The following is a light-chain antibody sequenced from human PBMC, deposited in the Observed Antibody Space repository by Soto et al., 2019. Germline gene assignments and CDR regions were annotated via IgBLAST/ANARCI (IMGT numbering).Light chain of an antibody. CDR3: QQYNSYSWT. CDR1: QSISSW. Sequence: DIQMTQSTSTLSASVGDRVTITCRASQSISSWLAWYQQKPGKAPKLLIYDASSLESGVPSRFSGSGSGTEITLTISSLQPDDFATYNCQQYNSYSWTFGQGTKVEIK. J-gene: IGKJ1*01. CDR2: DAS. V-gene: IGKV1-5*01.